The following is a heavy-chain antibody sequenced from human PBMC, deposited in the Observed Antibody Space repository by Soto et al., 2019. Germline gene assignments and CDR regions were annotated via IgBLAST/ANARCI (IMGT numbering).Heavy chain of an antibody. Sequence: SETLSLTCAVYGGSFSGYYLSWIRQPPGKGLEWIGEINHSGSTNYNPSLKSRVTISVDTSKNQFSLKLSSVTAADTAVYYCARYYDYVWGSYRYTSPFDYWGQGTLVTVYS. CDR3: ARYYDYVWGSYRYTSPFDY. J-gene: IGHJ4*02. D-gene: IGHD3-16*02. CDR1: GGSFSGYY. V-gene: IGHV4-34*01. CDR2: INHSGST.